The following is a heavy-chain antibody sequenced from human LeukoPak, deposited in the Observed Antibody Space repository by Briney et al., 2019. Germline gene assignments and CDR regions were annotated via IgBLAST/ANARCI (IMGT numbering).Heavy chain of an antibody. V-gene: IGHV1-69*04. D-gene: IGHD6-13*01. J-gene: IGHJ4*02. Sequence: ASVKVSCKASGYTFTSYDINWVRQATGQGLEWMGRIIPILGIANYAQKFQGRVTITADKSTSTAYMELSSLRSEDTAVYYCARGTRYSSSWYGGGLDYWGQGTLVTVSS. CDR2: IIPILGIA. CDR3: ARGTRYSSSWYGGGLDY. CDR1: GYTFTSYD.